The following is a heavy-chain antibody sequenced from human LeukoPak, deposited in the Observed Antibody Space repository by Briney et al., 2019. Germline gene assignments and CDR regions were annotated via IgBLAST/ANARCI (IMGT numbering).Heavy chain of an antibody. CDR1: GFTISSDS. V-gene: IGHV3-64*01. CDR3: AKDRRHTVSGGYFDL. J-gene: IGHJ2*01. D-gene: IGHD3-10*01. CDR2: IGYGGDT. Sequence: GGSLRLSCAASGFTISSDSMHWIRQAPGKGLEYVSAIGYGGDTYYANSVKGRFTISRDNAKNSLYLQMNSLRAGDTALYYCAKDRRHTVSGGYFDLWGRGTLVIVSS.